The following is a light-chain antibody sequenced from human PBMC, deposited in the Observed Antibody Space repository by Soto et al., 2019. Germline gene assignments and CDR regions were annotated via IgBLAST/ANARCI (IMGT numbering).Light chain of an antibody. CDR3: CSYAGSSTWV. CDR2: EDN. Sequence: ALTQPASVSGSPGQSITISCTGTSSDVGSYNLVSWYQQHPGTAPKLMIYEDNKRASGVSNRFSGSTSGITASLTISVLQAEDEADYYCCSYAGSSTWVFGGGTKVTVL. J-gene: IGLJ3*02. CDR1: SSDVGSYNL. V-gene: IGLV2-23*01.